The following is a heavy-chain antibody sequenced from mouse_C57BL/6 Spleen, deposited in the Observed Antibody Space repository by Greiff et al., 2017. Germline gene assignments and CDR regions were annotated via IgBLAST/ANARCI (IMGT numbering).Heavy chain of an antibody. CDR3: ARNYGSSYGVYWYFDV. D-gene: IGHD1-1*01. CDR2: INPNNGGT. J-gene: IGHJ1*03. CDR1: GYTFTDYN. Sequence: SGPELVKPGASVKIPCKASGYTFTDYNMDWVKQSHGKSLEWIGDINPNNGGTIYNQKFKGKATLTVDKSSSTAYMELRSLTSEDTAVYYCARNYGSSYGVYWYFDVWGTGTTVTVSS. V-gene: IGHV1-18*01.